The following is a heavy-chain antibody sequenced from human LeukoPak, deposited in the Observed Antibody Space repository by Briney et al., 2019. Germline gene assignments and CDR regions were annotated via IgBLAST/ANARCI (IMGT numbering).Heavy chain of an antibody. V-gene: IGHV3-9*01. Sequence: GRSLRLSCAVSGFTFDDYAMHWVRQAPGKGLEWVSSISWNSGRIGYADSVMGRFTTSRDNAKNSLYLQMNSLRPEDTALYFCAKEGTLYYFDYWGQGTLVTVSS. CDR1: GFTFDDYA. CDR3: AKEGTLYYFDY. J-gene: IGHJ4*02. CDR2: ISWNSGRI.